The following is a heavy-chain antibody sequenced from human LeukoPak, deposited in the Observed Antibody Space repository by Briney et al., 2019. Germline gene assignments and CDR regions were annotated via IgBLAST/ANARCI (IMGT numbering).Heavy chain of an antibody. V-gene: IGHV4-4*09. J-gene: IGHJ6*02. D-gene: IGHD6-13*01. CDR3: ARRRRIGAAGGDGMDV. CDR2: TYNSGRT. CDR1: GGSMSNYY. Sequence: SQTLSLTCTVSGGSMSNYYWTWIRQPPGQGLEWIGYTYNSGRTNYNPSLKSRVTISADTSKNQFSLKLDSVTAADTANYYCARRRRIGAAGGDGMDVWGQGTTVTVSS.